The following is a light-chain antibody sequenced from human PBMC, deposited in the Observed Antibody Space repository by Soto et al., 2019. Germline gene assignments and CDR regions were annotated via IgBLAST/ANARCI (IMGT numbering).Light chain of an antibody. CDR2: EVT. Sequence: QSALTQPPSASGSPGQSVTISCTGTSSDVAGYNYVSWYQQHPGKAPKLIIYEVTKRPSGVPDRFSGSKSDNTASLTVSGLQAEDEADYYCSSYAGSNNLVFGGGTKVTVL. V-gene: IGLV2-8*01. CDR1: SSDVAGYNY. J-gene: IGLJ3*02. CDR3: SSYAGSNNLV.